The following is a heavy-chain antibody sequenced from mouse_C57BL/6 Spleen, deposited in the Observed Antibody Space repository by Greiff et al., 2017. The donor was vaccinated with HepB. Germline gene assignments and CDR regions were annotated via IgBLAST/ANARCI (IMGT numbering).Heavy chain of an antibody. J-gene: IGHJ4*01. Sequence: EVQRVESGPELVKPGASVKIPCKASGYTFTDYNMDWVKQSHGKSLEWIGDINPNNGGTIYNQKFKGKATLTVDKSSSTAYMELRSLTSEDTAVYYCARRYYYGSSYSYAMDYWGQGTSVTVSS. CDR1: GYTFTDYN. CDR2: INPNNGGT. D-gene: IGHD1-1*01. CDR3: ARRYYYGSSYSYAMDY. V-gene: IGHV1-18*01.